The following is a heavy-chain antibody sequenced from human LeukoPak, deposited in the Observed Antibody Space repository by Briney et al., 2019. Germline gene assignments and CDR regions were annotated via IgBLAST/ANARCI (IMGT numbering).Heavy chain of an antibody. Sequence: GGSLRLSCAASGFTFSNYAMSWGRQAPGKGLEWVSAISGGGGSTYYSDSVKGRFTISRDSSKNTLYLQMNSLRAEDSAVYYCAKYLEADYYYYYMDVWGKGTTVTVSS. V-gene: IGHV3-23*01. J-gene: IGHJ6*03. CDR3: AKYLEADYYYYYMDV. CDR2: ISGGGGST. D-gene: IGHD3-3*01. CDR1: GFTFSNYA.